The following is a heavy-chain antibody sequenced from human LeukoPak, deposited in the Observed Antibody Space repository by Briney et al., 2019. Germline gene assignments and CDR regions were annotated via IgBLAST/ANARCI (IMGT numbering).Heavy chain of an antibody. CDR1: GYTFSSYG. Sequence: APVKVSCKASGYTFSSYGISWVRQAPGKRLEWMGGFDPEDGETIYAQKFQGRVTMTEDTSTDTAYMELSSLRSEDTAVYYCATWGYSSGIPLRVRQYYFDYWGQGTLVTVSS. CDR2: FDPEDGET. CDR3: ATWGYSSGIPLRVRQYYFDY. D-gene: IGHD6-25*01. V-gene: IGHV1-24*01. J-gene: IGHJ4*02.